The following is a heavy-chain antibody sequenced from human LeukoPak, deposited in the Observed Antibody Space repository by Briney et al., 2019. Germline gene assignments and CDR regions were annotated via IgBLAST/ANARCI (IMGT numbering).Heavy chain of an antibody. CDR1: GFTFSNAY. V-gene: IGHV3-7*03. D-gene: IGHD3-16*01. J-gene: IGHJ6*02. CDR3: ARGGGLDV. Sequence: GGSLRLSCAASGFTFSNAYMNWVRQAPGKGLEWVASINHNGNVNYYVDSVKGRFTISRDNAKNSLYLQMSNLRAEDTAVYFCARGGGLDVWGQGAMVTVSS. CDR2: INHNGNVN.